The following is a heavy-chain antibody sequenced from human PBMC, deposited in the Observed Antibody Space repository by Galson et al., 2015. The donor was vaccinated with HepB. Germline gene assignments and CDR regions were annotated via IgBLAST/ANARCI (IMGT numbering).Heavy chain of an antibody. D-gene: IGHD6-25*01. CDR3: ATDSGGSSDY. J-gene: IGHJ4*02. Sequence: SVKVSCKASGGTFSSYAISWVRQAPGQGLEWMGRIIPILGIANYAQKFQGRVTITADKSTSTAYMELSNLRSEDTAVYYCATDSGGSSDYWGQGTLVTVSS. V-gene: IGHV1-69*04. CDR1: GGTFSSYA. CDR2: IIPILGIA.